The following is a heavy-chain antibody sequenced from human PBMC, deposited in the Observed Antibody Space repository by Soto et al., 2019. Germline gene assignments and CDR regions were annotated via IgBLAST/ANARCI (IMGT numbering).Heavy chain of an antibody. CDR1: GYSFTTYG. V-gene: IGHV1-18*01. CDR3: AREGPAPYYYYGMDV. J-gene: IGHJ6*02. CDR2: LSGYNGNT. Sequence: QVQLVQSGGEVKKPGASVKVSCKTSGYSFTTYGISWVRQAPGQGLEWMGWLSGYNGNTHSAQKFQGRVSMTTDTSTSTAYMQLRSLRSDDTALYYCAREGPAPYYYYGMDVWGQGTTVTVSS.